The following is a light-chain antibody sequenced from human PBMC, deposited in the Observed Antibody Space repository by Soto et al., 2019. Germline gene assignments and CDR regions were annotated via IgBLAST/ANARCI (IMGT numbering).Light chain of an antibody. Sequence: EIVLTQSRGTLSLSRGERAPLSCRARQSVRSTHLARYQLKPGQAPRLFIYGASSRATGIPDRFSGSGSGTYFSLAISRLEPEDFAVYIIQQYGTSPRTFGQGTRLEIK. V-gene: IGKV3-20*01. CDR1: QSVRSTH. CDR3: QQYGTSPRT. J-gene: IGKJ5*01. CDR2: GAS.